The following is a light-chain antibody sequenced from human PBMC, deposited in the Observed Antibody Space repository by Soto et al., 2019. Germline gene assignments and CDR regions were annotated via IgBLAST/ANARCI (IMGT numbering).Light chain of an antibody. J-gene: IGKJ1*01. Sequence: DIHMTQSPSFLSASVGASVTITCRANQTITLYLNWYQQKPGRAPALLIYDASSLQSGVPSRFSGRGSGTDFSLTITSLQLADFATYFCQQSYVLPRTFGQGTKVEI. CDR2: DAS. CDR1: QTITLY. V-gene: IGKV1-39*01. CDR3: QQSYVLPRT.